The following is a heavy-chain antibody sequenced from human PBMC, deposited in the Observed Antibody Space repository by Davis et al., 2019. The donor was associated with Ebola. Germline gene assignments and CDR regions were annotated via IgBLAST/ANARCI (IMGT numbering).Heavy chain of an antibody. CDR1: AGAISSYY. Sequence: SETLSLTCTVSAGAISSYYWSWIRQPPGKGLEWIAYISYSGGTNYNPSLKSRVTISIDTSKKQFSLRLSSVTAADTAVYYCARPRGWPNKSRQTGWYFDLWGRGSLVTVSS. D-gene: IGHD3-9*01. J-gene: IGHJ2*01. CDR2: ISYSGGT. V-gene: IGHV4-59*01. CDR3: ARPRGWPNKSRQTGWYFDL.